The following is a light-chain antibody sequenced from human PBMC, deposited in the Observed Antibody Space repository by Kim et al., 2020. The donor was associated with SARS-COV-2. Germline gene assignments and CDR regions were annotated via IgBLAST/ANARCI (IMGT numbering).Light chain of an antibody. CDR2: EVS. Sequence: QSALTQPPSASGSPGQSFTISCTGTSSDVGAYNYVSWYQQHPGKAPKLIIYEVSKRPSGVPDRFSGSKSGNTASLTVSGLQAEDEADYYCSSYADSNNLVFGGGTKVTVL. CDR1: SSDVGAYNY. J-gene: IGLJ3*02. CDR3: SSYADSNNLV. V-gene: IGLV2-8*01.